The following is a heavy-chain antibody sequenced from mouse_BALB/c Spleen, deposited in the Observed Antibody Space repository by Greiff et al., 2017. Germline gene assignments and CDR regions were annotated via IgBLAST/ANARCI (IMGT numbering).Heavy chain of an antibody. J-gene: IGHJ4*01. CDR3: AREGDAAMDY. D-gene: IGHD3-3*01. V-gene: IGHV5-6-5*01. Sequence: SVKGRFTISRDNARNILYLQMSSLRSEDTAMYYCAREGDAAMDYWGQGTSVTVSS.